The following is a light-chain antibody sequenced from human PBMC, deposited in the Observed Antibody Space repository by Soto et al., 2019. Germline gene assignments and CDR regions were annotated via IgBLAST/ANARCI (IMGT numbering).Light chain of an antibody. CDR3: QTWGTGIRVV. Sequence: QPALTQSPSASASLGASVKLTCTLSSGHSSYAIAWHQQQPEKGPRYLMKLNSDGSHNKGDGIPDRFSGSSSGAERYLTISSLQSEDEADYYCQTWGTGIRVVFGGGTKLTVL. CDR2: LNSDGSH. J-gene: IGLJ2*01. CDR1: SGHSSYA. V-gene: IGLV4-69*01.